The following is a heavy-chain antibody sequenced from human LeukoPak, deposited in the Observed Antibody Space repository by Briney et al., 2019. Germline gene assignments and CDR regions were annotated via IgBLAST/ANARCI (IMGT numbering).Heavy chain of an antibody. CDR3: AGYSSGWSSGGGY. CDR1: GGSISSLTYY. Sequence: SETLSLTCTVSGGSISSLTYYWGWIRQPPGRGLEWIASIYYSGTTYYSPSLKSRVTVSVNRSNNQFSLRLTSVTAADTAVYFCAGYSSGWSSGGGYWGQGTLVTVSS. V-gene: IGHV4-39*01. CDR2: IYYSGTT. J-gene: IGHJ4*02. D-gene: IGHD6-19*01.